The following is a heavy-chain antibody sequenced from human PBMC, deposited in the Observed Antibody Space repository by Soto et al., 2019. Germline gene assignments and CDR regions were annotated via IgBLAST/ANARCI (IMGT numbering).Heavy chain of an antibody. CDR1: GYSFTSYW. Sequence: PGESLKISCKGSGYSFTSYWISWVRQMPGKGLEWMGRIDPSDSYTNYSPSFQGHVTISADKSISTAYLQWSSLKASDTAMYYCARHGIRFLEWLPYSYYGMDVWGQGNTVTVSS. D-gene: IGHD3-3*01. V-gene: IGHV5-10-1*01. J-gene: IGHJ6*02. CDR3: ARHGIRFLEWLPYSYYGMDV. CDR2: IDPSDSYT.